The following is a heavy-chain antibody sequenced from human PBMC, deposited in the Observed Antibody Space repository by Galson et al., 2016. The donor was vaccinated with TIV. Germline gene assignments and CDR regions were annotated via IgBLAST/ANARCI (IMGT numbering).Heavy chain of an antibody. CDR3: AKVPSSGFSYYYGIDV. J-gene: IGHJ6*02. D-gene: IGHD3-22*01. CDR2: ISGGGGSS. Sequence: SLRLSCAASGFTLSDYYMTWIRQAPGKGLEWVSAISGGGGSSYYGDSVKGRFTISRDNSEKMLYLQMNSLRAEDTAVYYCAKVPSSGFSYYYGIDVWGQGTTVTVS. V-gene: IGHV3-23*01. CDR1: GFTLSDYY.